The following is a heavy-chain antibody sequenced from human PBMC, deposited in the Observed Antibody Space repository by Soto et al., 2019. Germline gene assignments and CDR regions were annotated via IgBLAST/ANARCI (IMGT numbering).Heavy chain of an antibody. Sequence: EVQLVESGGGLAQPGESLRLSCTSSVLTLSSYWMHWVRQAPGKGLVWVARVNSDGTSTAYADSVKGRFTISRDHAKNTLYLEMSSLRDEDAAVYHGVAARPDFDYWGRGTLVTVSS. CDR1: VLTLSSYW. D-gene: IGHD6-6*01. V-gene: IGHV3-74*01. CDR2: VNSDGTST. CDR3: VAARPDFDY. J-gene: IGHJ4*02.